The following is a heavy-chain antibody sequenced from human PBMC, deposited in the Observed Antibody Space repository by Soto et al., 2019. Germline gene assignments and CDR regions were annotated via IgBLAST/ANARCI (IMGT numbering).Heavy chain of an antibody. D-gene: IGHD6-19*01. CDR2: IIPIFGTA. V-gene: IGHV1-69*01. J-gene: IGHJ4*02. CDR3: ARDMIDPVAGTIDYFDY. Sequence: QVQLVQSGAEVKKPRSSVKVSCKASGGTFSSYAISWVRQAPGQGLEWMGGIIPIFGTANYAQKFQGRVTITADESTSTAYMELSSLRSEDTAVYYCARDMIDPVAGTIDYFDYWGQGTLVTVSS. CDR1: GGTFSSYA.